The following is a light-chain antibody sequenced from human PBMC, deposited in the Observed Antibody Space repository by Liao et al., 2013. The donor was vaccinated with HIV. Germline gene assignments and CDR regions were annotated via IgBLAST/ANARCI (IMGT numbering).Light chain of an antibody. Sequence: YDLTQPPSVSVSPGQTASITCSGDTLGERYVTWYQQRPGQSPVVVIYEDSKRPAGIPERFSGSYSGNTATVTISRVEPGDEADYYCQLWDSSSDHPYVFGTGTQVTVL. CDR1: TLGERY. V-gene: IGLV3-1*01. CDR2: EDS. CDR3: QLWDSSSDHPYV. J-gene: IGLJ1*01.